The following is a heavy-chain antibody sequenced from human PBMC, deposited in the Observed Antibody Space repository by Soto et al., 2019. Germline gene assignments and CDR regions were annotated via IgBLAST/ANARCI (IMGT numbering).Heavy chain of an antibody. D-gene: IGHD3-3*01. V-gene: IGHV3-30*18. CDR2: ISYDGTET. CDR3: AKDSNRLLATVVLIEN. Sequence: GGSLRLSCAASGFTFSNYGMHWVRQAPGKGLDWVAAISYDGTETYYVDSMKDRLVISRDNSRNTLYLQMNSLRPEDTALYFCAKDSNRLLATVVLIENWGQGTQVTVSS. CDR1: GFTFSNYG. J-gene: IGHJ4*02.